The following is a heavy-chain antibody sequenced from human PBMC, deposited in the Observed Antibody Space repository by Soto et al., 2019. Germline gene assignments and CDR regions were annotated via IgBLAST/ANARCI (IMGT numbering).Heavy chain of an antibody. CDR1: GYSFTSYW. V-gene: IGHV5-51*01. Sequence: PGESLKISCKGSGYSFTSYWIGWVRQMPGKGLEWMGIIYPGDSDTRYSPSFQGQVTISADKSISTAYLQWSSLKASDTAMYYCARMYPYVSSGWTGGMDVWGQGTTVTVSS. CDR2: IYPGDSDT. CDR3: ARMYPYVSSGWTGGMDV. J-gene: IGHJ6*02. D-gene: IGHD6-19*01.